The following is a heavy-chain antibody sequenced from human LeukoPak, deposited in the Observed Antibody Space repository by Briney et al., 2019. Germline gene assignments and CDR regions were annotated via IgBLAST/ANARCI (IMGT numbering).Heavy chain of an antibody. V-gene: IGHV4-39*07. Sequence: PSETLSLTCTVSGGSISSGDYYWSWIRQPPGKGLEWIGEINHSGSTNYNPSLKSRVTISVDTSKNQFSLKLSSVTAADTAVYYCARVYDSDGGDYYGMDVWGKGTTVTVSS. CDR2: INHSGST. D-gene: IGHD3-22*01. CDR1: GGSISSGDYY. J-gene: IGHJ6*04. CDR3: ARVYDSDGGDYYGMDV.